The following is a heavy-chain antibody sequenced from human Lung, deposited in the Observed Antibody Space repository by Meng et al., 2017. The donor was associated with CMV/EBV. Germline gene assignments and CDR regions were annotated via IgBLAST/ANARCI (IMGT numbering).Heavy chain of an antibody. CDR1: GYRFTSYW. Sequence: SXKGSGYRFTSYWIGWVRQMPGKGLDWMGIIYPDDSDTRYSPSFQGQVTISADKSISTAYLQWRSLKASDTAIYYCARLGVTRAVGYYYYAMEVGXQGTXVTVSS. V-gene: IGHV5-51*01. D-gene: IGHD4-23*01. CDR3: ARLGVTRAVGYYYYAMEV. CDR2: IYPDDSDT. J-gene: IGHJ6*02.